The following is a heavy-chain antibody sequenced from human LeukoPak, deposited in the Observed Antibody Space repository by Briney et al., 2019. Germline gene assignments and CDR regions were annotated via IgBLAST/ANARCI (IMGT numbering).Heavy chain of an antibody. D-gene: IGHD3-22*01. J-gene: IGHJ4*02. Sequence: SGGSLRLSCAASGFTFSSYAMSWVRQAPGKGLEWVSAISGSGGSTYYADSVKGRFTISRDNSKNTLYLQMNSLRAEDTAVYYCAKDPVVGRITMIVIDHWGQGTLVTVSS. CDR3: AKDPVVGRITMIVIDH. CDR1: GFTFSSYA. CDR2: ISGSGGST. V-gene: IGHV3-23*01.